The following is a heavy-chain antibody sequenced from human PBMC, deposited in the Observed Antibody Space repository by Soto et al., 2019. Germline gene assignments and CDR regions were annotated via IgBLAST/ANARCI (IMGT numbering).Heavy chain of an antibody. CDR3: ARRWGDYFDH. CDR2: IYYSGST. V-gene: IGHV4-59*08. CDR1: GGSISSYY. D-gene: IGHD3-16*01. Sequence: PSETLSLTCTVSGGSISSYYWSWIRQPPGKGLEWIGYIYYSGSTNYNPSLKSRVTISVDTSKNQFSLKLSLKLSSVTAADTAVYYCARRWGDYFDHWGQGTLVTVSS. J-gene: IGHJ4*02.